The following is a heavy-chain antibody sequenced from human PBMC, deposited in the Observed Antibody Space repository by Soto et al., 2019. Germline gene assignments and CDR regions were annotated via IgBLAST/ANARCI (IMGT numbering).Heavy chain of an antibody. V-gene: IGHV3-23*01. CDR3: AKDTGLAFDS. CDR1: GFMFTRYS. J-gene: IGHJ4*02. CDR2: ISGSGGAT. D-gene: IGHD6-6*01. Sequence: PGGSLRLSCAASGFMFTRYSMGWVRQAPGKGLEWISIISGSGGATHYADSVRGRFTISRDNSKNTVYLQMNSLRVEDTAVYYCAKDTGLAFDSWGQGTPVTVSS.